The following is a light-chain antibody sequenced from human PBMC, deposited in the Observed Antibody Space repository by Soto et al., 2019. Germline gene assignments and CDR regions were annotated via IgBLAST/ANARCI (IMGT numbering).Light chain of an antibody. CDR2: DAS. V-gene: IGKV1-33*01. CDR1: QDVSNY. J-gene: IGKJ5*01. Sequence: DIQMTQSPSSLSASVGDRVTITCQASQDVSNYLNWYQQKLGKAPKLLIYDASNLETGVPSRFSGSGSGTYFSFTISSLQPEDFATYYCQQYSNLITFXQGTRTEIK. CDR3: QQYSNLIT.